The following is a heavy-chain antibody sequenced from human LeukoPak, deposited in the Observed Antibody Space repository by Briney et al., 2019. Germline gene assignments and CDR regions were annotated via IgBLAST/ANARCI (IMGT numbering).Heavy chain of an antibody. CDR1: GGSISSGGYY. D-gene: IGHD3-22*01. V-gene: IGHV4-31*03. CDR2: IYYSGST. J-gene: IGHJ3*02. CDR3: ARGDGTYYYDSSGYGYAFDI. Sequence: TLSLTCTVSGGSISSGGYYWSWIRQHPGKGLEWIGYIYYSGSTYYNPSLKSRVTISVDTSKNQFSLKLSSVTAADTAVYYCARGDGTYYYDSSGYGYAFDIWGQGTMVTVSS.